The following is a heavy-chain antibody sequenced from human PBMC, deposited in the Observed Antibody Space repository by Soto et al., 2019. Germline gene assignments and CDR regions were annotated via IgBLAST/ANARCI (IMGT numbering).Heavy chain of an antibody. D-gene: IGHD6-13*01. V-gene: IGHV1-69*13. CDR2: IIPIFGTA. J-gene: IGHJ6*02. Sequence: GASVKVSCKASGGTFSSYAISWVRQAPGQGLEWMGGIIPIFGTANYAQKFQGRVTITADESTSTAYMELSSLRSEDTAVYYCARVYSSSWYGVGMDVWGQATPVTVSS. CDR1: GGTFSSYA. CDR3: ARVYSSSWYGVGMDV.